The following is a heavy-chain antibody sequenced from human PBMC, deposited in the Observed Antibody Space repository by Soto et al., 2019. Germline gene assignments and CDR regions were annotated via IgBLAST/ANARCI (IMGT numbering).Heavy chain of an antibody. D-gene: IGHD2-15*01. V-gene: IGHV4-59*01. Sequence: SETLSLTCTVCGGSISNYYWSWIRQPPGKGLEWIGYIYDSGYTNYNPSLKSRVTMTRNTSISTAYMELSSLRSEDTAVYYCARGIRVVVVAATPTSAYYYVDVWGKGTTVTVSS. CDR3: ARGIRVVVVAATPTSAYYYVDV. J-gene: IGHJ6*03. CDR1: GGSISNYY. CDR2: IYDSGYT.